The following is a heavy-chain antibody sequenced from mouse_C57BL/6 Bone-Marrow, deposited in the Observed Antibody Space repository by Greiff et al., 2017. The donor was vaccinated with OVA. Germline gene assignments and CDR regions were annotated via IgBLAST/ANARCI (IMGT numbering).Heavy chain of an antibody. CDR2: IHPNSGST. D-gene: IGHD1-1*01. CDR3: AREHYYGSSWDYFDY. Sequence: QVQLQQSGAELVKPGASVKLSCKASGYTFTSYWMHWVKQRPGQGLEWIGMIHPNSGSTNYNEKFKSKATLTVDKSSSPAYMQLSSLTSEDSAVYYCAREHYYGSSWDYFDYWGQGTTLTVSS. CDR1: GYTFTSYW. J-gene: IGHJ2*01. V-gene: IGHV1-64*01.